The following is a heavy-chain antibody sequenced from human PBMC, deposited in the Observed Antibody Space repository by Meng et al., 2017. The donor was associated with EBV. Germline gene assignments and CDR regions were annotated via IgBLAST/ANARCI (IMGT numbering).Heavy chain of an antibody. CDR1: GGSVNNESYY. D-gene: IGHD4-11*01. J-gene: IGHJ5*02. CDR3: ARGDYTNYPRCFDP. CDR2: IYYTGST. Sequence: QVQLQESGPGLVKPSATLSPTCPVSGGSVNNESYYWGWIRQPPGKGLEYIGYIYYTGSTNYNSSLKSRVTISLDKSKNQFSLKLTSLTAADTAIYYCARGDYTNYPRCFDPWGQGTLVTVSS. V-gene: IGHV4-61*01.